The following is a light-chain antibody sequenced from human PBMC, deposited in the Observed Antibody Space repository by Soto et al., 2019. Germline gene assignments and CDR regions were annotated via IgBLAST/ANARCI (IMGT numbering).Light chain of an antibody. CDR2: GTS. CDR1: QSVSSNY. V-gene: IGKV3-20*01. J-gene: IGKJ2*01. Sequence: EIVLTQSPGTLSLSPGARATLSCRASQSVSSNYFAWYQQKPGQAPRLLIYGTSSRATGIPDRFSGSGSGTDFTLTISRLEPEDFALYYCQQYGSSPHTFGQGTKLEIQ. CDR3: QQYGSSPHT.